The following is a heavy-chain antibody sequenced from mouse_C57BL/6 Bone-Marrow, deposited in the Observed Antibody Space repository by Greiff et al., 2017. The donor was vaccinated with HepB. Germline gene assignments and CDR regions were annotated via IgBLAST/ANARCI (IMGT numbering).Heavy chain of an antibody. CDR3: ARFYGNYPAWFAY. CDR1: GFNIKDDY. V-gene: IGHV1-53*01. D-gene: IGHD2-1*01. Sequence: QVQLQQSGAELVRPGASVKLSCTASGFNIKDDYMHWVKQRPGQGLEWIGNINPSNGGTNYNEKFKSKATLTVDKSSSTAYMQLSSLTSEDSAVYYCARFYGNYPAWFAYWGQGTLVTVSA. J-gene: IGHJ3*01. CDR2: INPSNGGT.